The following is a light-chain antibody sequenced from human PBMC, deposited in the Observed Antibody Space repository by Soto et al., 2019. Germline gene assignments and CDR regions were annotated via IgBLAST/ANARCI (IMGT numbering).Light chain of an antibody. V-gene: IGLV2-23*02. CDR3: CSYAGSSTFV. Sequence: QSALTQPASVSGSPGQSITISCTGTSSDVGSYNLVSWYKQHPGKAPKLMTYEVSERPSGVSNRFSGSRSGNTASLTISGLQAEDEVDYYCCSYAGSSTFVFGTGTKVTV. CDR1: SSDVGSYNL. J-gene: IGLJ1*01. CDR2: EVS.